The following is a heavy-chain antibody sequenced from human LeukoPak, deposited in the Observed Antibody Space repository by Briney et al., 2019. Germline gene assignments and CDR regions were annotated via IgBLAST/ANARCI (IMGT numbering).Heavy chain of an antibody. D-gene: IGHD3-22*01. CDR1: GYTFTRYY. V-gene: IGHV1-46*01. CDR3: ARGPDSYYYASSGTDY. CDR2: INPSGGNT. J-gene: IGHJ4*02. Sequence: ASVKVSCKASGYTFTRYYMHWVRQAPGQGLEWMGIINPSGGNTNYAQKLQGRVTMTTDTSTSTAYMELRSLRSDDTAVYYCARGPDSYYYASSGTDYWGRGTLVTVSS.